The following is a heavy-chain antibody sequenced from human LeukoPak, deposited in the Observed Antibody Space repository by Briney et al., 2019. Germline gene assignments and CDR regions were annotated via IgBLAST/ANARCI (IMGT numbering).Heavy chain of an antibody. D-gene: IGHD2-2*01. J-gene: IGHJ4*02. CDR1: GGSISSSSYY. CDR2: IYYSGST. V-gene: IGHV4-39*01. Sequence: ASETLSLTCTVSGGSISSSSYYWGWIRQPPGKGLEWIGSIYYSGSTYYNPSLKSRVTISVDTSKNQFSLKLSSVTAADTAVYYCARTPSQIVVVPAAPNFDYWGQGTLVIVSS. CDR3: ARTPSQIVVVPAAPNFDY.